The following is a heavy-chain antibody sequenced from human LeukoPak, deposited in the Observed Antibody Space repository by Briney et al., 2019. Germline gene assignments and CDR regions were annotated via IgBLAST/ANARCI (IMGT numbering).Heavy chain of an antibody. Sequence: ASVKVSCKVSGYTLTKLSMHWVRQAPGRRLEWTGGFDPEDGETIYAQKFQGRVTMTEDTSTDTAYRELSSLRSEDTAVYYCATDVATTLTGWCFDYWGQGTLVTVSS. V-gene: IGHV1-24*01. CDR3: ATDVATTLTGWCFDY. J-gene: IGHJ4*02. CDR2: FDPEDGET. CDR1: GYTLTKLS. D-gene: IGHD1-26*01.